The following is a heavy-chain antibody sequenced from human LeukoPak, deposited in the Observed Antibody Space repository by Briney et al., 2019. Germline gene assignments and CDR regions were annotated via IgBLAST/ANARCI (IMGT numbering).Heavy chain of an antibody. Sequence: GGSLRLSCAASGFTFSDYYMSWIRQAPGKGLEWISYISGSSSYTNYADSVEGRFTISRDNAKNSLYLQMNSLRAEDTAVYYCARRGAAGTYYFDYWGQGTLVTVSS. J-gene: IGHJ4*02. CDR2: ISGSSSYT. D-gene: IGHD6-13*01. V-gene: IGHV3-11*03. CDR3: ARRGAAGTYYFDY. CDR1: GFTFSDYY.